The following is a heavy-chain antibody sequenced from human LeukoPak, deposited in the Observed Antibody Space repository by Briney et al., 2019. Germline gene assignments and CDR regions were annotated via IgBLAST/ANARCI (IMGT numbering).Heavy chain of an antibody. D-gene: IGHD2-15*01. CDR3: ARDPSLVLVTWFDY. J-gene: IGHJ4*02. Sequence: GGSLRLSCAASGFTFSSYSMNWVRQAPGKGLEWVAVISYDGSNKYYADSVKGRFTISRDNSKNTLYLQMNSLRAEDTAVYYCARDPSLVLVTWFDYWGQGTLVTVSS. CDR1: GFTFSSYS. V-gene: IGHV3-30*03. CDR2: ISYDGSNK.